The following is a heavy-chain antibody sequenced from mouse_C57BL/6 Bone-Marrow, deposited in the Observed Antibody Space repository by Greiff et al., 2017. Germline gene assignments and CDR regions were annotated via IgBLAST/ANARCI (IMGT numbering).Heavy chain of an antibody. CDR1: GYAFSSYW. CDR3: ATILLRYYYAMDY. Sequence: VQLQQSGAELVKPGASVKISCKASGYAFSSYWMNWVKQRPGKGLEWIGQIYPGDGATNYNGKFKGKATLTADKSSSTAYMQLSSLTSVYSAVYVCATILLRYYYAMDYWGQGTSVTVSS. V-gene: IGHV1-80*01. CDR2: IYPGDGAT. D-gene: IGHD1-1*01. J-gene: IGHJ4*01.